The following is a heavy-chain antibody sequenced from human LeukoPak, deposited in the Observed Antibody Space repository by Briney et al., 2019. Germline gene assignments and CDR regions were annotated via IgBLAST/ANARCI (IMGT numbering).Heavy chain of an antibody. CDR1: GGSISSSSYY. V-gene: IGHV4-39*07. D-gene: IGHD4-11*01. J-gene: IGHJ5*02. CDR2: IYYSGST. Sequence: PSETLSLTCTVSGGSISSSSYYWGWIRQPPGKGLEWIGSIYYSGSTYYNPSLKSRVTISVDTSKNQFSLKLSSVTAADTAVYYCARVVYSNYEGVWFDPWGRGTLVTVSS. CDR3: ARVVYSNYEGVWFDP.